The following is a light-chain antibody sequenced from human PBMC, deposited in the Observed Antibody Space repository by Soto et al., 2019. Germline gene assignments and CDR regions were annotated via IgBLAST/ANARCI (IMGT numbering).Light chain of an antibody. Sequence: ELVLTQSPGTLSLSPGERATLSCRASQSVSSSYLAWYQQKPGQAPRLLIYGVSSRATGIPDRFSGSGSGTDFTLTSSILEPEDCAVYYCQHYVTSPPITFGQGTRLAIK. CDR3: QHYVTSPPIT. V-gene: IGKV3-20*01. CDR1: QSVSSSY. CDR2: GVS. J-gene: IGKJ5*01.